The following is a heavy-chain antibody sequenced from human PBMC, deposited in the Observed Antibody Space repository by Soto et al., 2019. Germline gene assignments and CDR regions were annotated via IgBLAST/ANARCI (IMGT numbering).Heavy chain of an antibody. J-gene: IGHJ4*02. Sequence: EVQLLESGGALVQPGGSLRLSCAASGLTFSSYAMNWVRQAPGKGLEWVSGISGSGGSTYCAESVMGRFTISRDNSKNTQYLQMNSLRAEDTAVYYCAKARGAMVRGAAFYFDYRGQGTLVTVSS. D-gene: IGHD3-10*01. V-gene: IGHV3-23*01. CDR3: AKARGAMVRGAAFYFDY. CDR2: ISGSGGST. CDR1: GLTFSSYA.